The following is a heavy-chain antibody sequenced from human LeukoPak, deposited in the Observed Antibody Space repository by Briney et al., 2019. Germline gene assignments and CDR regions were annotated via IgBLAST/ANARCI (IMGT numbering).Heavy chain of an antibody. D-gene: IGHD4-17*01. CDR1: GFTFSSYW. J-gene: IGHJ4*02. CDR3: ARDPSYGDYVYY. V-gene: IGHV3-74*01. CDR2: INTDGSST. Sequence: GGSLRLSSAASGFTFSSYWMHSVRQAPGKGLVWVSRINTDGSSTSYADSVKGRFTISRDNAKHTLYLQMNSLRAEDTAVYYCARDPSYGDYVYYWGQGALVTVSS.